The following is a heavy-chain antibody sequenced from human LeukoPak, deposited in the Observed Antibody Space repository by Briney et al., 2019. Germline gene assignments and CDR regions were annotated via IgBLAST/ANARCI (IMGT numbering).Heavy chain of an antibody. Sequence: ASVKVSCKASGYTFTTSDINWVRQAPGQGLQWMGWMNPNSGNAVYAQKFQGRVTMTRDMSTSTVYMELSSLRSEDTAVYYCARVGSWGSYYNYWGQGTLVTVSS. CDR1: GYTFTTSD. CDR3: ARVGSWGSYYNY. D-gene: IGHD1-26*01. CDR2: MNPNSGNA. J-gene: IGHJ4*02. V-gene: IGHV1-8*01.